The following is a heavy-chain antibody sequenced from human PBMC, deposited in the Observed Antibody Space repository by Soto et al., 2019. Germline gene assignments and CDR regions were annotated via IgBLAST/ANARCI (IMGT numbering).Heavy chain of an antibody. J-gene: IGHJ6*02. CDR2: IYYSGST. V-gene: IGHV4-30-4*01. Sequence: SETLSLTCTVSGGSISSGDYYWSWSRQPPGKGLEWIGYIYYSGSTYYNPSLKSRVTISVDTSKNQFSLKLSSVTAADTAVYYCARDHGVGNGGNSVYYYGMDVWGQGTTVTVSS. CDR3: ARDHGVGNGGNSVYYYGMDV. D-gene: IGHD2-21*02. CDR1: GGSISSGDYY.